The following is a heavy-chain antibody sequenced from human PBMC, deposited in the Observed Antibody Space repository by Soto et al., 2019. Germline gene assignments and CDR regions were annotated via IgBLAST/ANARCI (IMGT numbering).Heavy chain of an antibody. CDR1: EFTFRDYY. D-gene: IGHD3-16*01. CDR3: TREHGYHYGYGTDY. CDR2: ISSSGSTI. Sequence: GGSLRLSCVVSEFTFRDYYMSWIRQAPGKGLEWVSYISSSGSTIYYADSVKGRFTISRDNVKNILYLQTNNVRADDTAVYYCTREHGYHYGYGTDYWGQGTLVTVS. V-gene: IGHV3-11*01. J-gene: IGHJ4*02.